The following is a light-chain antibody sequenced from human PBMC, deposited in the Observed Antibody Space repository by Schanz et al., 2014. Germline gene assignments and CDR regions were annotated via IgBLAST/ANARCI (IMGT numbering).Light chain of an antibody. V-gene: IGLV2-14*01. CDR3: SSYTTSSTVV. CDR2: DVT. CDR1: SSDVGGYRY. Sequence: QSALTQPASVSGSPGQSITISCTGTSSDVGGYRYVSWYQQYPGKVPKLMIYDVTDRPSGVSNRFSGSKSGNTASLTVSGLQAEDDADYFCSSYTTSSTVVFGGGTKLTVL. J-gene: IGLJ2*01.